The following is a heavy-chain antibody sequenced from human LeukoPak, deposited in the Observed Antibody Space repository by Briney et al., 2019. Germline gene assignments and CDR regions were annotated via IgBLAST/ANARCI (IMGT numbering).Heavy chain of an antibody. D-gene: IGHD3-3*01. CDR2: ISGSGGST. CDR1: GFTFSSYA. CDR3: AKDLNYDFWSASLDY. V-gene: IGHV3-23*01. J-gene: IGHJ4*02. Sequence: GGSLRLSCAASGFTFSSYAMSWVRQAPGKGLEWVSAISGSGGSTYHADSVKGRFTISRDNSKNTLYLQMNSLRAEDTAVYYCAKDLNYDFWSASLDYWGQGTLVTVSS.